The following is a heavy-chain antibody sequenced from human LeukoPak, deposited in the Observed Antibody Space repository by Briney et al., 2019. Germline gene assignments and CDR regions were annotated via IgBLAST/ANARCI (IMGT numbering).Heavy chain of an antibody. D-gene: IGHD3-10*01. J-gene: IGHJ4*02. V-gene: IGHV3-23*01. CDR3: AKDLGGADY. CDR2: ISGSGGST. Sequence: GRSLRLSCASSGLTFSSYAMSWVRQARGKGLEWVSAISGSGGSTYYADSVKGRFTISRDNSKNTLYLPMNSLRAEDTAVYYCAKDLGGADYWGQGTLVTVSS. CDR1: GLTFSSYA.